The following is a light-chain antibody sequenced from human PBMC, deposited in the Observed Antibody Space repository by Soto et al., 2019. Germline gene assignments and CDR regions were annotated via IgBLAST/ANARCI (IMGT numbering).Light chain of an antibody. CDR1: SSDVGSHKL. J-gene: IGLJ3*02. Sequence: QSALTQPASVSGSPGQSISISCTGTSSDVGSHKLVAWYQHHPGKPPKLIIYDDTKRPSGVSDRFSGSKSDNTASLTIAGLQTEDEAYYFCSSCGTPYNWAFGGGTKLTVL. CDR3: SSCGTPYNWA. CDR2: DDT. V-gene: IGLV2-23*01.